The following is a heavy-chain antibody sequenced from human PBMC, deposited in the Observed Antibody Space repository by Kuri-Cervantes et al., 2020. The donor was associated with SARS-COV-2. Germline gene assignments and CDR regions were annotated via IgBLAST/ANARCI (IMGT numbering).Heavy chain of an antibody. V-gene: IGHV4-39*01. J-gene: IGHJ4*02. D-gene: IGHD3-10*01. CDR2: IYYSGST. Sequence: SETLSLTCTVSGGSISSGDYYWSWIRQPPRKGLEWIGSIYYSGSTYYNPSLKSRVTISVDTSKNQFSLKLSSVTAADTAVYYCARAIALWFGNDYWGQGTLVTVSS. CDR3: ARAIALWFGNDY. CDR1: GGSISSGDYY.